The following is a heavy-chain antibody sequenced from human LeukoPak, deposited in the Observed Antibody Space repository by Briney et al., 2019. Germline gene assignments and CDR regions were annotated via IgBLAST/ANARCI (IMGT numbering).Heavy chain of an antibody. CDR3: ARHDTGYDMYYFDQ. CDR2: IYPGDSET. Sequence: GESLKISCKGSGYSFATHWIGWVRQLPGKGLEWMGIIYPGDSETRYSPSFQGQVTISADKSIRTAYLQWNNLTASDTAMYYCARHDTGYDMYYFDQWGQGTQVTVSS. V-gene: IGHV5-51*01. CDR1: GYSFATHW. J-gene: IGHJ4*02. D-gene: IGHD5-12*01.